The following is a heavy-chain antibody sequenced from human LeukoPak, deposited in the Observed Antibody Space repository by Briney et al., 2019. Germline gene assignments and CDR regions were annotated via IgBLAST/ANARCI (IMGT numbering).Heavy chain of an antibody. CDR3: ARQVVPAATFDY. Sequence: SETLSLTCAVSGGSISSGGYSWSWIRQLPGKGLEWIGYIYHSGSTYYNPSLKSRVTISVDRSKNQFSLKLSSVTAADTAVYYCARQVVPAATFDYWGQGTLVTVSS. CDR2: IYHSGST. V-gene: IGHV4-30-2*01. J-gene: IGHJ4*02. CDR1: GGSISSGGYS. D-gene: IGHD2-2*01.